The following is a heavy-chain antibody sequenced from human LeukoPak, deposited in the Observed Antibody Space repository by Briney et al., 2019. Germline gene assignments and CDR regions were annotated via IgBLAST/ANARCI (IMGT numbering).Heavy chain of an antibody. D-gene: IGHD2-15*01. Sequence: SETLSLTCTVSGYSIAHGFFWAWIRQPPGGGLEWIGSLYHSGTTYYNTYLKSRISTSVDTSKNQFSLKLRLVTAADTAVYYCARVEVPRDINDWYFDLWGRGTLVTVSS. V-gene: IGHV4-38-2*02. CDR3: ARVEVPRDINDWYFDL. J-gene: IGHJ2*01. CDR2: LYHSGTT. CDR1: GYSIAHGFF.